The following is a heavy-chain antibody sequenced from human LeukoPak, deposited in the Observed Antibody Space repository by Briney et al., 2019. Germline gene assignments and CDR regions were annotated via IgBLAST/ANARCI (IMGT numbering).Heavy chain of an antibody. V-gene: IGHV3-30*18. Sequence: GGSLRLSCAASGFTFSSYGVHWVRQAPGKGLEWVAVISYDGSNKYYADSVKGRFTISRDNSKNTLYLQVNSLRAEDTAVYYCAKDREWLEYFDYWGQGTLVTVSS. J-gene: IGHJ4*02. CDR1: GFTFSSYG. CDR3: AKDREWLEYFDY. D-gene: IGHD6-19*01. CDR2: ISYDGSNK.